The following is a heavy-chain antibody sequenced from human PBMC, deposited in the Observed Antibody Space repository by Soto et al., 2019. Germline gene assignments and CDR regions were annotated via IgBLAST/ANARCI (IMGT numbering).Heavy chain of an antibody. CDR2: ISYSGGT. V-gene: IGHV4-39*01. D-gene: IGHD4-17*01. Sequence: QLQLQESGPGLVKPSETLSLTCSVSGSSISRSGYSWGWVRQPPGEGLQWIGSISYSGGTYYNPSLDSRVTMSADTPNNQCSLRLSSVTSADTAVYYCARSFPGTQQMTKVFHYWGQATLVTVSS. CDR3: ARSFPGTQQMTKVFHY. CDR1: GSSISRSGYS. J-gene: IGHJ4*02.